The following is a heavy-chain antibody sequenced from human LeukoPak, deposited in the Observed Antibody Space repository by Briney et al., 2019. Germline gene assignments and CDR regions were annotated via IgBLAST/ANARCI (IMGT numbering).Heavy chain of an antibody. CDR3: ARGSSVVGLD. Sequence: GGSLRLSCAASGFTFSSYWMHWVRQAPGKGLVWVSRINGDGSSTSYADSVKGRFTISRDNAKNTLYLQMNSLRAEDTAVYYCARGSSVVGLDWGQGTLVTVSS. CDR2: INGDGSST. CDR1: GFTFSSYW. D-gene: IGHD2-15*01. J-gene: IGHJ4*02. V-gene: IGHV3-74*01.